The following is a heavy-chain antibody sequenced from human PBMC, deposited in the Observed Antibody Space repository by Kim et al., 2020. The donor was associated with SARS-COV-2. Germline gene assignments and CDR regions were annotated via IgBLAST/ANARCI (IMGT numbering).Heavy chain of an antibody. CDR3: ARDPRLPAVGSLSP. V-gene: IGHV1-69*13. J-gene: IGHJ5*02. CDR1: GGTFSSYA. D-gene: IGHD1-26*01. Sequence: SVKVSCKASGGTFSSYAISWVRQAPGQGLEWMGGIIPIFGTANYAQKFQGRVTITADESTSTAYMELSSLRSEDTAVYYCARDPRLPAVGSLSPWGQGTLVTVSS. CDR2: IIPIFGTA.